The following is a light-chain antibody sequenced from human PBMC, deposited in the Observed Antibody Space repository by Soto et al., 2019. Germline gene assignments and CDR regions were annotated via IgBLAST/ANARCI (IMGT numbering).Light chain of an antibody. CDR1: GSDIGGSDH. V-gene: IGLV2-14*01. CDR2: EVT. Sequence: QSALTQPASVSGSPGQSITISCTGTGSDIGGSDHVSWYQQHPGKAPKLLIYEVTNRPSGVSNRFSGSKSGNTASLTISGLQAEDEADYYCTSFSTGSSYVIFGGGTKLTVL. CDR3: TSFSTGSSYVI. J-gene: IGLJ2*01.